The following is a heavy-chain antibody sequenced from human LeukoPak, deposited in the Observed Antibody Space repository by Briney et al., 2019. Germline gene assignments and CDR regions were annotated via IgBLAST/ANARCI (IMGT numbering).Heavy chain of an antibody. CDR1: GGSISRSTYY. V-gene: IGHV4-39*07. CDR2: IHYSGNT. CDR3: AREATHTNPWYHWFDP. J-gene: IGHJ5*02. D-gene: IGHD6-13*01. Sequence: SETLSLTCIVSGGSISRSTYYWGWIRQPPGKGLEWIGRIHYSGNTYYSPSLKSRFPISVDTSSNKFSLKLKYVTAPDTAVYYCAREATHTNPWYHWFDPWGQGTLVTVSS.